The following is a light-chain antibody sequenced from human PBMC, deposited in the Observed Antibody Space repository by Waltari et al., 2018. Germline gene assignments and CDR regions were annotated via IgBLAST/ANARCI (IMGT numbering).Light chain of an antibody. CDR1: SSDVGAYNY. CDR3: SSSTSSNTLA. J-gene: IGLJ2*01. Sequence: QSALTQPASVSGSPGQSITISCTGTSSDVGAYNYVPWYQQHPGKAPKLMIYDVSNRPSGVSNRFSGSKSGNTASLTISGLQAEDEADYYCSSSTSSNTLAFGGGTKLTVL. CDR2: DVS. V-gene: IGLV2-14*03.